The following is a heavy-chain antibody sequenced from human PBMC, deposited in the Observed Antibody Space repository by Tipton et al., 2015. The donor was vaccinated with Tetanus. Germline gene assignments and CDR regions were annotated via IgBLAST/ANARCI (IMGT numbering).Heavy chain of an antibody. CDR2: IYYSGST. J-gene: IGHJ4*02. Sequence: TLSLTCTVSGGSISSSSYYWGWIRQPPGKGLEWIGSIYYSGSTYYNPSLKGRVTISVDTSKNQFSLKLSSVTAADTAVYYCARGGLGEVGYWGQGTLVTVSS. D-gene: IGHD2-15*01. CDR1: GGSISSSSYY. V-gene: IGHV4-39*07. CDR3: ARGGLGEVGY.